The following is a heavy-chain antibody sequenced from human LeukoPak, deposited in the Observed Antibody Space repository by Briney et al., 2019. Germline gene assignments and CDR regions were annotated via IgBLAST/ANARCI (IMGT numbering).Heavy chain of an antibody. CDR3: AKDRTGLLVVPAALDY. D-gene: IGHD2-2*01. CDR2: ISHDERNI. Sequence: PGRSLRLSCAASGFTFSTYAMHWVRQAPGKGLEWVAVISHDERNIYYADSVKGRFTISRDNSKNTLYLQMNSLRAEDTAVYYCAKDRTGLLVVPAALDYWGQGTLVTVSS. V-gene: IGHV3-30*04. J-gene: IGHJ4*02. CDR1: GFTFSTYA.